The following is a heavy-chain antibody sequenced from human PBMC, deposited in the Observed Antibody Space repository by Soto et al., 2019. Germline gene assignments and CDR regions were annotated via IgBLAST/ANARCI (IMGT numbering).Heavy chain of an antibody. CDR1: GGSISSGGYC. J-gene: IGHJ6*02. CDR2: IYYSGST. Sequence: SETLSLTCTVSGGSISSGGYCWSWIRQHPGKGLEWIGYIYYSGSTYYNPSLKSRVTISVDTSKNQFSLKLSSVTAADTAVYYCARADYGSGSYYVDYYYYYGMDVWGQGTTVTVSS. V-gene: IGHV4-31*03. D-gene: IGHD3-10*01. CDR3: ARADYGSGSYYVDYYYYYGMDV.